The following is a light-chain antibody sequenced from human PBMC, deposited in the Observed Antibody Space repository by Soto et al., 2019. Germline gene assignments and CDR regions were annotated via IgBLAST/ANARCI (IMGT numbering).Light chain of an antibody. CDR1: QSVGSY. CDR2: DAS. Sequence: ETVLTQSPVTLSLSPGERATLSCRASQSVGSYLAWYQQKPGQAPRLLIYDASSRAPGVPARFSGSGSGTDFTLTISSLQSEDFAVYYCQQYNNWPITFGQGTRLEIK. V-gene: IGKV3-11*01. CDR3: QQYNNWPIT. J-gene: IGKJ5*01.